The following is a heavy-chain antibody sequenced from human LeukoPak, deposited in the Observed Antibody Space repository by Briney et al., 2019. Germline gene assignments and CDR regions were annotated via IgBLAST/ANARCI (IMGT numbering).Heavy chain of an antibody. D-gene: IGHD3-3*01. V-gene: IGHV4-59*01. Sequence: SETLSLTGTVSGGSIRSYYWSLIRQPPGKRLEWIGHIYYSGSTNYNPSLKSRVTISVDTSKNQFSLKLSSVTAAATAVYYCASRSSIWRRYQYTLYYFDSWGQGTLVTVSS. CDR3: ASRSSIWRRYQYTLYYFDS. J-gene: IGHJ4*02. CDR1: GGSIRSYY. CDR2: IYYSGST.